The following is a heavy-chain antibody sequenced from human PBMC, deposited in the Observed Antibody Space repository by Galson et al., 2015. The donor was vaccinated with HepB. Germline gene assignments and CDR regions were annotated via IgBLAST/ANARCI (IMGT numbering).Heavy chain of an antibody. D-gene: IGHD3-9*01. CDR3: ARGRGFRYFDFLPEFDY. CDR1: GFTFSDYY. V-gene: IGHV3-11*05. Sequence: SLRLSCAASGFTFSDYYMAWIRQAPGKGPEWVAYIRTTGTYTNYADPLQGRFTIPRDNAKSSLFLQMSSLRPDDTAVYYCARGRGFRYFDFLPEFDYWGQGTLVTVSS. J-gene: IGHJ4*02. CDR2: IRTTGTYT.